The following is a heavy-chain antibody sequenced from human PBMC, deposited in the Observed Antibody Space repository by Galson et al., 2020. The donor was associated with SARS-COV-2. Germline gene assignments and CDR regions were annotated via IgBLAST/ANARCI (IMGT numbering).Heavy chain of an antibody. CDR3: ARDQGGSSWFLDY. Sequence: GESMRPSCAASGFRLSNYDMNWVRQAPGKGLEWVSSIGSSGRTTYPADSVKGRVTTSRDHTQNSLFLQVNSLRAEDTAFYYCARDQGGSSWFLDYWGQGILVTVSS. J-gene: IGHJ4*02. V-gene: IGHV3-48*03. CDR1: GFRLSNYD. D-gene: IGHD6-13*01. CDR2: IGSSGRTT.